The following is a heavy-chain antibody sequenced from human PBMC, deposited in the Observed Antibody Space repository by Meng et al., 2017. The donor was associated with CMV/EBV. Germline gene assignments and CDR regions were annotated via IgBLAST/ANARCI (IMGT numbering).Heavy chain of an antibody. J-gene: IGHJ3*02. CDR1: GYTFTSSA. Sequence: CKASGYTFTSSAINWVRQASGQGLEWMGWMNPTSGNTGYAQNFQGRLTMTRNTSISTAYMELSSLKSEDTAVYFCAKRPGKGYAFDIWGQGTMVTVSS. V-gene: IGHV1-8*01. CDR2: MNPTSGNT. CDR3: AKRPGKGYAFDI.